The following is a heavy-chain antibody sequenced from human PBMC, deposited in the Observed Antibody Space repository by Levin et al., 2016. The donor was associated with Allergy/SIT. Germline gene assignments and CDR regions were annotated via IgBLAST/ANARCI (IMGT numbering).Heavy chain of an antibody. J-gene: IGHJ4*02. Sequence: GGSLRLSCAASGFTFSNYAMNWVRQAPGKGLEWVSAISGSGGSTYYADSVKGRFTISRDNSKNTLYLQMNSLRAEDTAIYYCAKGQTWAGSDYFDYWGQGTLVTVSS. D-gene: IGHD1-26*01. CDR3: AKGQTWAGSDYFDY. V-gene: IGHV3-23*01. CDR2: ISGSGGST. CDR1: GFTFSNYA.